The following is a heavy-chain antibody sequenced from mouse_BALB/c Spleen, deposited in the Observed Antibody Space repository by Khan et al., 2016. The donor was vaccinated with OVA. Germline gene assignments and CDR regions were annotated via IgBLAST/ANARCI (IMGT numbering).Heavy chain of an antibody. J-gene: IGHJ3*01. CDR2: ISPVSGDT. Sequence: QVQLKESGAELARPGASVKLSCKASGYTFTDYYINWVKQRTGQGVEWIGEISPVSGDTYYNEKFKGQATLTADKSSTPAFMQLSSLTTEASAVYCCARRNYYGYTFAYWGQGTLVTVSA. CDR3: ARRNYYGYTFAY. D-gene: IGHD1-2*01. CDR1: GYTFTDYY. V-gene: IGHV1-77*01.